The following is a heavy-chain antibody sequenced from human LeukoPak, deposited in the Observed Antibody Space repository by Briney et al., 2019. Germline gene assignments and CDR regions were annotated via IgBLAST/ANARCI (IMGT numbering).Heavy chain of an antibody. D-gene: IGHD3-10*01. V-gene: IGHV4-4*07. CDR1: GGSISSYY. CDR3: ARGRSGSYYKGPFDY. CDR2: IYTSGST. Sequence: PSETLSLTCTVSGGSISSYYWSRIRQPAGKGLEWIGRIYTSGSTNYNPSLKSRVTISVDTSKNQFSLKLSSVTAADTAVYYCARGRSGSYYKGPFDYWGQGTLVTVSS. J-gene: IGHJ4*02.